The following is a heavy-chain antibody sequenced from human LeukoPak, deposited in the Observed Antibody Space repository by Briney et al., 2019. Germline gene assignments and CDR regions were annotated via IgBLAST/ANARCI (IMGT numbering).Heavy chain of an antibody. CDR2: IYYSGST. J-gene: IGHJ4*02. V-gene: IGHV4-59*01. D-gene: IGHD3-10*01. CDR3: ARAGGRVDY. CDR1: SGSITGYY. Sequence: SETLSLTCTVSSGSITGYYWSWIRQPPGKALEWIGYIYYSGSTYYNPSLKSRVTISVDTSKNQFSLRLSSVTAADTAVYYCARAGGRVDYWGQGTLVTVSS.